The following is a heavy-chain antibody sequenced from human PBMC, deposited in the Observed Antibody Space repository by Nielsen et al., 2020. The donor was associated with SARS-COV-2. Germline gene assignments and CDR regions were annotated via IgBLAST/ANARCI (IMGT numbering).Heavy chain of an antibody. J-gene: IGHJ4*02. CDR1: GGTFSTYG. CDR2: ITFDGSNK. Sequence: GGPLRLSCAASGGTFSTYGLHWGRKGPGKGLEWVAAITFDGSNKYYVDPVKGRFTISRDNSKNTLSLQMISVREEDTAVYYCATDWTATVVLPSGGVDNWGQGTLVTVSS. CDR3: ATDWTATVVLPSGGVDN. D-gene: IGHD2-15*01. V-gene: IGHV3-33*05.